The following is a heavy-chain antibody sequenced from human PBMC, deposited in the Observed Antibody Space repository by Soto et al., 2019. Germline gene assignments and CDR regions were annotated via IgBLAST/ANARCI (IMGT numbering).Heavy chain of an antibody. Sequence: QVQLVQSGPEVKKPGSSLKVSCKSSGATFTDYAISWVRQAPGQGLEWMGGVNPFFGTTEYAQKFQGRLTITADESTSTVYMELSSLTSDDTAVYYCARRLDAFDIWGQGTVVTVSS. J-gene: IGHJ3*02. V-gene: IGHV1-69*12. CDR2: VNPFFGTT. CDR3: ARRLDAFDI. CDR1: GATFTDYA. D-gene: IGHD3-16*01.